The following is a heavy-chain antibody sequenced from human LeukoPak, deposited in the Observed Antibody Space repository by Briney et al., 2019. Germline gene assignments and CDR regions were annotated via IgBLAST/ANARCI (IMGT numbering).Heavy chain of an antibody. CDR1: GFTFNNYA. Sequence: GGSLRLFCAASGFTFNNYAMSWVRQAPGKGLEWVSAISASGGTTYYADSVKGRFTISRDNSENTLFLQMNSLRAEDTAVYYCAKEPREYCSSTSCPNWFDSWGQGTLVTVSS. V-gene: IGHV3-23*01. D-gene: IGHD2-2*01. CDR2: ISASGGTT. CDR3: AKEPREYCSSTSCPNWFDS. J-gene: IGHJ5*01.